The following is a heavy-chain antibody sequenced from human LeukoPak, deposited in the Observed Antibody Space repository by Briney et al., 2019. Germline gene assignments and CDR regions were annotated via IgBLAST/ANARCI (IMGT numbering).Heavy chain of an antibody. CDR2: MNPNSGHA. CDR1: AYTFITSD. D-gene: IGHD1-26*01. V-gene: IGHV1-8*01. J-gene: IGHJ3*02. Sequence: GASVKVSCKASAYTFITSDINWVRQAAGQGLEWMGWMNPNSGHAGYAQRFQGRVTMTRNTSISTAYMELSSLRSDDTAVYYCARPSGLLDSHDAFDIWGQGTMVTVS. CDR3: ARPSGLLDSHDAFDI.